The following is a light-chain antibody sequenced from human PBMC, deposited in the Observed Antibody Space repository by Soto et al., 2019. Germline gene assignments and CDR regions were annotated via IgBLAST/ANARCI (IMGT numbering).Light chain of an antibody. CDR2: WAS. CDR1: QSVLLSSNNKNY. V-gene: IGKV4-1*01. J-gene: IGKJ4*01. Sequence: DIVMTQSPDSLAVSLGERATINCKSSQSVLLSSNNKNYLAWYQQKPGQPPKLLISWASIRESGVPDRFSGDGSGTDFTLSISRLQAEDVAVYYCQHYLQIPVTFGGGRRVEI. CDR3: QHYLQIPVT.